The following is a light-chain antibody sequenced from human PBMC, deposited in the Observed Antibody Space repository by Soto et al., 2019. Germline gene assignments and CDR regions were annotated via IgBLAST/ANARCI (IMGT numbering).Light chain of an antibody. J-gene: IGKJ4*01. Sequence: EIVLTQSPATLSLSPGERATLSCRASQSVSGYLAWYQQKPGQAPRLLIYDASNRATGIPARFSGSGSGTDFTLTISSLEPEDFVVYYCHQRSSWPLTFGGGTKVDIK. CDR3: HQRSSWPLT. V-gene: IGKV3-11*01. CDR2: DAS. CDR1: QSVSGY.